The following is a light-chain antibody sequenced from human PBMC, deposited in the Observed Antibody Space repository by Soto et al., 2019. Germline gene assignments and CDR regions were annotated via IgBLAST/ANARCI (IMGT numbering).Light chain of an antibody. V-gene: IGKV3-15*01. CDR2: DTS. J-gene: IGKJ4*01. Sequence: EIVFTQSPGTLSFSPGEGATLSCRASQSVSSNLAWYQQKPGQAPRLLIYDTSTRATGVPTRFSGSRSGAEFTLTINSLQSEDFAVYYCQPYNNWPLTFGGGTKVDIK. CDR1: QSVSSN. CDR3: QPYNNWPLT.